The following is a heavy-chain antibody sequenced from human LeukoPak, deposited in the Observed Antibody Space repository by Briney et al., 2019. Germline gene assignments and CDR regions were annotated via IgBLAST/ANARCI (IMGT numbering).Heavy chain of an antibody. J-gene: IGHJ4*02. CDR3: ATEYKGY. V-gene: IGHV3-74*01. Sequence: GGSLRLSCAASGFTFRSYWMYWVRKAPGKGLVWVSLINPDGSVTTYADSVKGRFTISRDNAKNSLYLQINSLRADDTAIYYCATEYKGYWGQGTLVTVSS. D-gene: IGHD2-15*01. CDR1: GFTFRSYW. CDR2: INPDGSVT.